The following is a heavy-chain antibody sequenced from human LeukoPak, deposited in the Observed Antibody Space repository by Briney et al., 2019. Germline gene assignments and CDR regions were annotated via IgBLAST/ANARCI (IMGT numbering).Heavy chain of an antibody. V-gene: IGHV4-61*02. Sequence: PSETLSLTCTVSGGSISTTDYLWTWIRQPAGKGLEWIGRINSIGSTNYNPSLKSRVTMSVDTSKNQFSLKVTSVTAADTAVYYCARYRLGYLDYWGQGTLVTVSS. CDR2: INSIGST. CDR1: GGSISTTDYL. CDR3: ARYRLGYLDY. J-gene: IGHJ4*02. D-gene: IGHD5-12*01.